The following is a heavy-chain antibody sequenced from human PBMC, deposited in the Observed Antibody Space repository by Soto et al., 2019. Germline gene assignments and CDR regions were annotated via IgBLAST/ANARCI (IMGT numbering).Heavy chain of an antibody. CDR1: GFTFSRYG. CDR2: ISYDGGRE. CDR3: ARGGDGGERLGQPSTDFDF. Sequence: QVQLVASGGGVVQPGRSLRLSCAASGFTFSRYGIHWVRQVPGKGLEWVAAISYDGGREYYADSVMGRCTISRDNSKNTLYRERSSLRIEDTAVYACARGGDGGERLGQPSTDFDFWGHGTLLTGSS. D-gene: IGHD3-16*01. V-gene: IGHV3-30*03. J-gene: IGHJ4*01.